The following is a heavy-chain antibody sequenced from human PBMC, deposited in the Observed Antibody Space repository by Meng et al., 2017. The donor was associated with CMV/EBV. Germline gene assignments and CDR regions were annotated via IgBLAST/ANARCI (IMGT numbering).Heavy chain of an antibody. D-gene: IGHD2-2*01. CDR1: GFTFSNYG. CDR2: IWYDGSNQ. Sequence: GESLKISCAGSGFTFSNYGMHWVRQAPGKGLEWVAGIWYDGSNQYYADFVKGRFSISRDNSKNTLYLLMNSLRAEDTAVYYCAKDSRPAAMYYYGMDVWGQGTTVTVSS. V-gene: IGHV3-33*06. CDR3: AKDSRPAAMYYYGMDV. J-gene: IGHJ6*02.